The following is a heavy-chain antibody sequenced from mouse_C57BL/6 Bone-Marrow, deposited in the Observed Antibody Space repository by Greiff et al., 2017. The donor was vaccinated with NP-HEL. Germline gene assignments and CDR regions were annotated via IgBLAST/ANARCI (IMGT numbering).Heavy chain of an antibody. Sequence: EVQLQQSGPELVKPGASVKISCKASGYTFTDYYMNWVKQSHGKSLEWIGDINPNNGGTSYNQKFKGKATLTVDKSSSTAYMELRSLTSEDSAVYYCARRIYGSSPYAMDYWGQGTSVTVSS. D-gene: IGHD1-1*01. CDR1: GYTFTDYY. CDR2: INPNNGGT. V-gene: IGHV1-26*01. J-gene: IGHJ4*01. CDR3: ARRIYGSSPYAMDY.